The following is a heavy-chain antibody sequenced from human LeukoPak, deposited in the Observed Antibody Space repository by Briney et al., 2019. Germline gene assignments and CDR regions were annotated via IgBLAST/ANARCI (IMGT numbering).Heavy chain of an antibody. J-gene: IGHJ4*02. CDR2: ISGDGVST. V-gene: IGHV3-43*02. Sequence: PGGSLRLSCVASGLPIAAFAMHWVRQAPGKGLEWVSLISGDGVSTFYADSVKGRFSISRDNSKNSLSLEMNSLRTEDTAMYYCARESGKFDYWGQGTLVAVSS. CDR1: GLPIAAFA. CDR3: ARESGKFDY.